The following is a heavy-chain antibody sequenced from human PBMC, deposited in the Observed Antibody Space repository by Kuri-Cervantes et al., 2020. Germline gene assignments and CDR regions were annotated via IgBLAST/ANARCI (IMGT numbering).Heavy chain of an antibody. CDR2: ISYIGST. CDR1: GDSISSYH. J-gene: IGHJ4*02. V-gene: IGHV4-59*01. CDR3: AATPYYDFGSGPPFDY. Sequence: SETLSLTCSVSGDSISSYHWSWIRQPPGKGLEWIGYISYIGSTNYNPSLKSRVTISVDTSKSQFALKLNSVTPADTAVYYCAATPYYDFGSGPPFDYWGQGTLVTVSS. D-gene: IGHD3-3*01.